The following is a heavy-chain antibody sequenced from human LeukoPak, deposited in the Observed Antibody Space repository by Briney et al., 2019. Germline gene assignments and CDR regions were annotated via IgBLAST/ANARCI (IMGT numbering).Heavy chain of an antibody. CDR3: AKGDSSSWYNFDY. V-gene: IGHV3-43*01. Sequence: GGSLRLSCAASGVTVGNNYMNWVRQAPGKGLEWVSLISWDDDSTYYADSVKGRFTISRDNSKNSLYLQMNSLRTEDTALYYCAKGDSSSWYNFDYWGQGTLVTVSS. D-gene: IGHD6-13*01. CDR1: GVTVGNNY. CDR2: ISWDDDST. J-gene: IGHJ4*02.